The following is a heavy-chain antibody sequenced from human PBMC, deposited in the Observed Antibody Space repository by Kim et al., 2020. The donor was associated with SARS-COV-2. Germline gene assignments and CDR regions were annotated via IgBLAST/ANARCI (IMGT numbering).Heavy chain of an antibody. D-gene: IGHD3-10*01. Sequence: SETLSLTCAVYGGSFSGYYWSWIRQPPGKGLEWIGEINHSGSTNYNPSLKSRVTISVDTSKNQFSLKLSSVTAADTAVYYCARSRPYYGSGSYYKRGFDPWGQGTLVTVSS. J-gene: IGHJ5*02. CDR3: ARSRPYYGSGSYYKRGFDP. CDR1: GGSFSGYY. V-gene: IGHV4-34*01. CDR2: INHSGST.